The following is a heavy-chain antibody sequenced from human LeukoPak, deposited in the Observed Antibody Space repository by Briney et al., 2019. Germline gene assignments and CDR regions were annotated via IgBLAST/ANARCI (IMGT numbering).Heavy chain of an antibody. V-gene: IGHV1-18*01. J-gene: IGHJ3*02. Sequence: ASVKVSCETSVYTFTIYGISWVRQAPGQGRECRGWISGHNGDTNYAQKLQSRVTITTDTSTSTAYMELRSLRSDDTPVYYCARDTRFGEEGQKNAFDIWGQGTMVTVSS. D-gene: IGHD3-10*01. CDR3: ARDTRFGEEGQKNAFDI. CDR1: VYTFTIYG. CDR2: ISGHNGDT.